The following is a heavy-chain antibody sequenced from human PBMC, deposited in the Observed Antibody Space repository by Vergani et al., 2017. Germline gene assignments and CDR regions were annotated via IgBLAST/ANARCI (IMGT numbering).Heavy chain of an antibody. D-gene: IGHD6-13*01. V-gene: IGHV3-33*01. CDR1: GFTLSSHA. CDR2: IWYDGSKE. J-gene: IGHJ6*03. Sequence: QVQLEESGGGVVQPGRSLRLSCAGSGFTLSSHAMHWVRQAPGKGLEWVAFIWYDGSKEYYADSVKGRFTISRDNSKNSLYLQMNSLRAEDTALYHCARRAAAGGYYYYYYMDVWGKGTTVTVSS. CDR3: ARRAAAGGYYYYYYMDV.